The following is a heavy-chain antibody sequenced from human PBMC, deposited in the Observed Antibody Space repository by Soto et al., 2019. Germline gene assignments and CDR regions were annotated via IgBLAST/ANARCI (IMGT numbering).Heavy chain of an antibody. D-gene: IGHD2-8*01. V-gene: IGHV1-18*01. CDR1: GYTFTRYG. CDR2: ISGYNGDT. J-gene: IGHJ6*02. Sequence: QGHLVQSGAEVKKPGASVKVSCKASGYTFTRYGISWVRQAPGQGLEWMGWISGYNGDTNYAQNLQDRVTMTIDTSXXTAYMELRSLTSDDTAVYYCAKNGHPPYYYYGLDVWGQGTTVTVSS. CDR3: AKNGHPPYYYYGLDV.